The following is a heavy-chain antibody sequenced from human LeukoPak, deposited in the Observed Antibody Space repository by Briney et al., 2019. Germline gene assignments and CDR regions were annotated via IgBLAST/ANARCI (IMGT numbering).Heavy chain of an antibody. Sequence: GGSLRLSCAASGFTFSSYGMHWVRQAPGKGLEWVAVISYDGSNKYYADSVKGRFTISKDNSKNTLYLQMNSLRAEDAAVYYCAKDLAYSYAYYYYGMDVWGQGTTVTVSS. D-gene: IGHD5-18*01. CDR1: GFTFSSYG. CDR3: AKDLAYSYAYYYYGMDV. V-gene: IGHV3-30*18. CDR2: ISYDGSNK. J-gene: IGHJ6*02.